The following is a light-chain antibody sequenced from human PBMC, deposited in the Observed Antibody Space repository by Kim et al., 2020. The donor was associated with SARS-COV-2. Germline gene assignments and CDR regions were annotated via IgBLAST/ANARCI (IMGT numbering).Light chain of an antibody. Sequence: IQMTQSPSTLAASVGDRVTISCRASQNIGTYLAWYQHKPGKAPTLLVYRASSLQGGVPSRFSGSGSETEFILTINSLQPEDFATYYCQHYNSYPYTFGQGTKLEI. J-gene: IGKJ2*01. CDR1: QNIGTY. CDR2: RAS. CDR3: QHYNSYPYT. V-gene: IGKV1-5*03.